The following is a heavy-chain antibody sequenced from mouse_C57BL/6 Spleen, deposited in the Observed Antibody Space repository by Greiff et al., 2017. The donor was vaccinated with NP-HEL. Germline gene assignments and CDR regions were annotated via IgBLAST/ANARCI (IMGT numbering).Heavy chain of an antibody. Sequence: VQLKQSVAELVRPGASVKLSCTASGFNIKNTYMQWVKQRPEQGLEWIGRIDPANGNTKYAPKFQGKATITADTSSNTAYLQLSSLTSEDTAIYYCALNPYYAMDYWGQGTSVTVSS. V-gene: IGHV14-3*01. J-gene: IGHJ4*01. CDR3: ALNPYYAMDY. CDR1: GFNIKNTY. CDR2: IDPANGNT.